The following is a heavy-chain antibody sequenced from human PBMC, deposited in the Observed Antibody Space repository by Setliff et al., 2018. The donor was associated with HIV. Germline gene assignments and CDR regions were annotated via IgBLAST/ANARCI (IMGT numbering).Heavy chain of an antibody. D-gene: IGHD3-22*01. J-gene: IGHJ3*02. Sequence: SETLSLTCTVSGASIGRRSDCWGWIRQPPGKGLEWIGSFYYSWNTYYNPSLKSRVTITRDTSASTAYMELSSLRSEDTAVYYCARHSITLVVGVPERDDAFDIWGQGTMVTVSS. CDR1: GASIGRRSDC. CDR2: FYYSWNT. CDR3: ARHSITLVVGVPERDDAFDI. V-gene: IGHV4-39*01.